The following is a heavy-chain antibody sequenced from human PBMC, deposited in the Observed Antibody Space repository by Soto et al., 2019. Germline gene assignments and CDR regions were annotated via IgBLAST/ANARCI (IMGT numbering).Heavy chain of an antibody. CDR3: EAEMTFGKLSVV. V-gene: IGHV1-69*13. J-gene: IGHJ6*02. Sequence: SVKVSCKASGYTFTSYVISWVRQAPGQGLEWMGGIFPKFGTTYSAQKLQDRLTITADESTSTVYMQLSSLRLDDTAVYYCEAEMTFGKLSVVWGQGTTVTVSS. CDR2: IFPKFGTT. D-gene: IGHD3-16*02. CDR1: GYTFTSYV.